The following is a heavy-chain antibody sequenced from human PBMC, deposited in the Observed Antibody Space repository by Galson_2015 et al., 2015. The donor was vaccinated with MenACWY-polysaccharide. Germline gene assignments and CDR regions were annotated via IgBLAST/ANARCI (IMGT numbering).Heavy chain of an antibody. CDR3: ARGNYYAMEV. J-gene: IGHJ6*02. V-gene: IGHV3-74*01. CDR1: GFTFKNYW. Sequence: SLRLSCAVSGFTFKNYWMSWVCQAPGKGLVWVSRINNDGTSTKYADSVKGRFTISRDNAKKTLYLQMNSLRAEDTAVYYCARGNYYAMEVWGQGTTVTV. CDR2: INNDGTST.